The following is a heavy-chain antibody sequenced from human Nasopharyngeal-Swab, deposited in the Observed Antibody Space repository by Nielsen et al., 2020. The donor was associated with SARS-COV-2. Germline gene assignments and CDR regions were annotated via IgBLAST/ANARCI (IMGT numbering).Heavy chain of an antibody. CDR2: INPSGGSP. J-gene: IGHJ4*02. D-gene: IGHD5-24*01. V-gene: IGHV1-46*01. Sequence: ASVKVSCKASGNSFTSYFFHWVRQAPGQGLEWMGKINPSGGSPTYAQNFQGRVTMTRDTSTNTVYMELSSLRSDDTAVYFCARDPDGYNWYLPHYWGQGTLVTVSS. CDR1: GNSFTSYF. CDR3: ARDPDGYNWYLPHY.